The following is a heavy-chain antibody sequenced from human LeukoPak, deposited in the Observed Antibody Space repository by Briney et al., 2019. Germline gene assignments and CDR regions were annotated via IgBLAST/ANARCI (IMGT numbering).Heavy chain of an antibody. V-gene: IGHV3-53*01. CDR3: ARDRWFGNPLGGMDV. CDR1: GFTVSSNY. CDR2: IYSGGST. D-gene: IGHD3-10*01. Sequence: PGGSLRLSCAASGFTVSSNYMSWVRQAPGKGLEWVSVIYSGGSTYYADSVKGRFTISRDNSKNTLYLQMNSLRAEDTAVYYCARDRWFGNPLGGMDVWGKGTTVTVSS. J-gene: IGHJ6*04.